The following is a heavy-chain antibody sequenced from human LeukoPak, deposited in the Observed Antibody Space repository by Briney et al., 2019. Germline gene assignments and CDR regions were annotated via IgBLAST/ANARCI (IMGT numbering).Heavy chain of an antibody. CDR1: GFTFTTYW. Sequence: PGGSLRLSCAASGFTFTTYWMHWVRQAPGKGLVWVSHINSDGSITSYADSVKGRFTISRDNAKNTLYLQMNSLRAEDTAVYYCARDRGDYFDYWGQGTLVTVSS. CDR2: INSDGSIT. J-gene: IGHJ4*02. D-gene: IGHD3-16*01. V-gene: IGHV3-74*01. CDR3: ARDRGDYFDY.